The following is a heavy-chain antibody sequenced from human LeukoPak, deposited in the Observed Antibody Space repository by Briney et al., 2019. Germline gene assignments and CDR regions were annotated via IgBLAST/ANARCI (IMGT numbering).Heavy chain of an antibody. CDR2: ISGYNCNT. CDR1: GYTFTSYG. CDR3: ARVSSSSWYKGSNYYYMDV. Sequence: ASVKVSCKASGYTFTSYGISWVRQAPGQGLWLMGLISGYNCNTNYARKLQGRVTMTTDTSTSTAYMELRSLRSDDTAVYYCARVSSSSWYKGSNYYYMDVWGKGTTVTVSS. V-gene: IGHV1-18*01. D-gene: IGHD6-13*01. J-gene: IGHJ6*03.